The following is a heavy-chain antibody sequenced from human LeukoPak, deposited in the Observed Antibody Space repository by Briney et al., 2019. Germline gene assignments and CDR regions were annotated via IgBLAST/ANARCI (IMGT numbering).Heavy chain of an antibody. CDR3: ATEAGSSGSAGYFDR. D-gene: IGHD3-22*01. Sequence: PGESLRLSCAASGFTFSSSHMHWVRQAPGKGPGWVAVLSADGSNQAYTDSVKGRFTVSRDNTKNTLYLQMNSLTHEDTALYFCATEAGSSGSAGYFDRWGQGTLVRVSS. J-gene: IGHJ4*02. CDR2: LSADGSNQ. V-gene: IGHV3-30*04. CDR1: GFTFSSSH.